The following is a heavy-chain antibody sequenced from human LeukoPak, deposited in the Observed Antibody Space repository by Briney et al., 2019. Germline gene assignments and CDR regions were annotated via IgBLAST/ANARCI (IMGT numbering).Heavy chain of an antibody. J-gene: IGHJ3*02. CDR2: ISSSGAVI. CDR3: ARIRSPNEDAFDI. CDR1: GFTFSDYY. V-gene: IGHV3-11*01. Sequence: PGGSLRLSCAASGFTFSDYYMSWIRQAPGKGLEWLSFISSSGAVIHYADSVKGRFTISRDSAKNSLSLQMNSLRVADTAIYYCARIRSPNEDAFDIWGQGTIVTVSS.